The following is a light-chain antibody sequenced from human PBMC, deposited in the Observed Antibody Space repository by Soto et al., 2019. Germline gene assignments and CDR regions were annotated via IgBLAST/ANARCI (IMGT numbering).Light chain of an antibody. J-gene: IGKJ4*01. CDR2: KAS. Sequence: DIQMTQSPSTLSASVGDRVTITCRARENIINWLAWYQQKPGKAPKFLIYKASTLASGVPSRFSGSGSGTEFTLTISSLQPDDFATYFCQQFHTYSPLTFGGGTKVEIK. CDR1: ENIINW. V-gene: IGKV1-5*03. CDR3: QQFHTYSPLT.